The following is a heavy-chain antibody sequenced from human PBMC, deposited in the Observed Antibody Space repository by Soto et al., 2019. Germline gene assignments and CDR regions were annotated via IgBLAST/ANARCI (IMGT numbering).Heavy chain of an antibody. V-gene: IGHV3-21*02. CDR1: GFTFGDYT. CDR3: TRDLRGNVGKREIATIAF. J-gene: IGHJ4*02. Sequence: EVQLVESGGGLVEPGGSLRLSCTASGFTFGDYTMNWVRQAPGKGLEWVSSLSPTSTYIYYRDSVKGRFTVSRDNAKNSLYLRLNSLRVEDTAVYYCTRDLRGNVGKREIATIAFWGQGTLVTVSS. D-gene: IGHD2-21*01. CDR2: LSPTSTYI.